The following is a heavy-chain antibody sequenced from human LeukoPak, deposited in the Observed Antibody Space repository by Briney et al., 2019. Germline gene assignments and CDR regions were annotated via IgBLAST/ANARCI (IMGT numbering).Heavy chain of an antibody. V-gene: IGHV3-23*01. CDR3: AKAGTYYCDSSGYLFQH. CDR2: ISGSGGST. J-gene: IGHJ1*01. Sequence: GGSLRLSCAASGFTFSSYAMSWVRQAPGKGLEWVSAISGSGGSTYYADSVKGRFTISRDNSKNTLYLQMNSLRAEDTAVYYCAKAGTYYCDSSGYLFQHWGQGTLVTVSS. CDR1: GFTFSSYA. D-gene: IGHD3-22*01.